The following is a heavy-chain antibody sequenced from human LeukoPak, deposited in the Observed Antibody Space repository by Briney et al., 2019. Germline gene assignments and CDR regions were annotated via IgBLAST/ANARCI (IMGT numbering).Heavy chain of an antibody. D-gene: IGHD3-22*01. CDR2: INPSGGST. V-gene: IGHV1-46*01. CDR3: ARDPGGYYDSSGPYWSY. CDR1: GYTLTSYY. Sequence: ASVKVSCKASGYTLTSYYMHWVRQAPGPGLEWMGIINPSGGSTSYAQKFQGRVTMTRDTSTSTDYMELSSLRSEDTAVYYCARDPGGYYDSSGPYWSYWGQGTLVTVSS. J-gene: IGHJ4*02.